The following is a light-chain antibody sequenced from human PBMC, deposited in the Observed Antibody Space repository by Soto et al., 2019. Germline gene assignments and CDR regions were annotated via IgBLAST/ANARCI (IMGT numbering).Light chain of an antibody. Sequence: QSVLTQPPSVSGAPGQRVTISCTGSNSNIGAASDVHWYQQLPGTAPKLLIYGNTKRPSGVPDRFSGSKSGTSASLAITGLQAEDEADYYCQSYDNSLSYVFGTGTKLTVL. CDR1: NSNIGAASD. V-gene: IGLV1-40*01. CDR3: QSYDNSLSYV. J-gene: IGLJ1*01. CDR2: GNT.